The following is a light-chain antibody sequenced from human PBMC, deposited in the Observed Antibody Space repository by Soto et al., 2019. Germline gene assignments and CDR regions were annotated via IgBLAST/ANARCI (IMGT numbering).Light chain of an antibody. CDR3: QQYGSSPWT. Sequence: EIVLTQSPGTLSLSPGERATLSCRASQSVSSSYLAWYLQKPGQAPRLLIYGASSRATGIPDRFSGSGSGTGFTLTISRLEPEDFAVYYCQQYGSSPWTFGQGTKVEIK. V-gene: IGKV3-20*01. CDR2: GAS. CDR1: QSVSSSY. J-gene: IGKJ1*01.